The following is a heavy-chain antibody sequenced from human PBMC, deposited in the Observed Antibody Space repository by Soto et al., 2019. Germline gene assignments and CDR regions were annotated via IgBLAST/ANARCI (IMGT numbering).Heavy chain of an antibody. CDR3: ARARTVVAYYYYYGMDV. V-gene: IGHV1-69*06. CDR1: GGTFSSYA. Sequence: GASVKVSCKASGGTFSSYAISWVRQAPGQGLEWMGGIIPIFGTANYAQKFQGRVTITADKSTSTAYMELSSLRSEDTAVYYCARARTVVAYYYYYGMDVWGQGTTVTVSS. D-gene: IGHD2-15*01. CDR2: IIPIFGTA. J-gene: IGHJ6*02.